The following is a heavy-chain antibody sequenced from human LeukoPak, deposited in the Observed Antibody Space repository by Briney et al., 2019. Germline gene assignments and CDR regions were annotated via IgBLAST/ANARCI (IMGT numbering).Heavy chain of an antibody. D-gene: IGHD3-10*01. CDR3: ARENLGYCSSTSCRYYYGSGSYSAFDI. Sequence: ASVKVSCKASGYTFTSYDINWVRQATGQGLEWMGWMNPNSGNTGYAQKFQGRVTMTRNTSISTAYMELSSLRSEDTAVYYCARENLGYCSSTSCRYYYGSGSYSAFDIWGQGTMVTVSS. CDR2: MNPNSGNT. J-gene: IGHJ3*02. V-gene: IGHV1-8*01. CDR1: GYTFTSYD.